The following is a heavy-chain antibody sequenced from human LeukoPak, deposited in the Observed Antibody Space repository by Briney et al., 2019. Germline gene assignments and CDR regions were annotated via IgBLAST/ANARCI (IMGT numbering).Heavy chain of an antibody. Sequence: SETLSLTCTVSGGSISSYYWSWIRQPPGKGLEWIGYIYYSGSTNCNPSLKSRVTISVDTSKNQFSLKLSSVTAADTAVYYCARGRVHYDFWSGYYQYYYYGMDVWGQGTTVTVSS. D-gene: IGHD3-3*01. CDR2: IYYSGST. V-gene: IGHV4-59*12. CDR3: ARGRVHYDFWSGYYQYYYYGMDV. CDR1: GGSISSYY. J-gene: IGHJ6*02.